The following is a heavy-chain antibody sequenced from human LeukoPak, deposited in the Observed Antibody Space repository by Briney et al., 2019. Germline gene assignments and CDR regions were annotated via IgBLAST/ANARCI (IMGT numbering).Heavy chain of an antibody. CDR3: AREGRGGHNFVY. CDR1: IQFFSLYY. D-gene: IGHD2-15*01. Sequence: SHTQSLTCALSIQFFSLYYWNGIRHPPERGLEGIGEINYSGSTQHHTSLKSRVYMSVDKSKEKVSLKLSSVAGADTAVYYCAREGRGGHNFVYWGQGTLASVSS. CDR2: INYSGST. J-gene: IGHJ4*02. V-gene: IGHV4-34*01.